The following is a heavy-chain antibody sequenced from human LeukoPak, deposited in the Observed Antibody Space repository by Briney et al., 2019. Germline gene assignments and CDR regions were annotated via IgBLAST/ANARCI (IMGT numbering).Heavy chain of an antibody. D-gene: IGHD1-26*01. CDR3: TTWDGLN. CDR1: GFSFTNAW. V-gene: IGHV3-15*01. Sequence: GGSLRLSCAASGFSFTNAWMTWVRQAPGKGLEWVGHIQSKTDGGTTDFAAPVKGRFIISRDDSKNTLYLQMNSLKTEDTAVYYCTTWDGLNWGQGTMVTVSS. J-gene: IGHJ3*01. CDR2: IQSKTDGGTT.